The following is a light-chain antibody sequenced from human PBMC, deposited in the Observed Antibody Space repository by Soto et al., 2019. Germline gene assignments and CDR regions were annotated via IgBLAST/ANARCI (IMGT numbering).Light chain of an antibody. CDR1: SSNIGARVD. J-gene: IGLJ1*01. CDR3: QSYDSCLSCSYA. CDR2: ANN. Sequence: QSVLTQPPSVSGAPGQTVTISCTGTSSNIGARVDVHWYQHLPGLAPKLLIYANNIRPSGVPDRFSGSKSGSSASLAISGLQAEDEGDYYCQSYDSCLSCSYAFGTGTKLTVL. V-gene: IGLV1-40*01.